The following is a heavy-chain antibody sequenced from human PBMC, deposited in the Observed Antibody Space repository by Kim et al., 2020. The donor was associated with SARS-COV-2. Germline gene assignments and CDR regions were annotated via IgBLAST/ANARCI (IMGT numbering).Heavy chain of an antibody. V-gene: IGHV3-30*01. J-gene: IGHJ6*02. D-gene: IGHD3-3*01. CDR3: ARGVYYYYYGMDV. Sequence: YADSVKGRFTTSRDHSNNTLYLQMNSLRAEDTAVYYCARGVYYYYYGMDVWGQGTTVTVSS.